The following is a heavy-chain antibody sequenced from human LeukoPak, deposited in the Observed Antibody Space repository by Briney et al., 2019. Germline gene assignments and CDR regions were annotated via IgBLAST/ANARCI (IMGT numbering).Heavy chain of an antibody. CDR2: IKQDGSES. CDR3: ARDRQFRLHDP. V-gene: IGHV3-7*03. D-gene: IGHD3-16*01. CDR1: GFTFSSYW. J-gene: IGHJ5*02. Sequence: GGSLRLSCAASGFTFSSYWMGWVRQAPGKGLEWVANIKQDGSESYSVDSVKGRFIISRDNAKNSLYLQIDSLRAEDTAMYYCARDRQFRLHDPWGQGILVTVSS.